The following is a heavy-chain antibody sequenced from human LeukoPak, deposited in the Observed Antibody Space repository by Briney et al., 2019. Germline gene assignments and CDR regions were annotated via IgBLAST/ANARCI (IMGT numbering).Heavy chain of an antibody. J-gene: IGHJ4*02. CDR3: ARQRLLWFGESNSGFDY. CDR1: GGSISSYY. Sequence: PSETLSLTCTVSGGSISSYYWNWIRQPPGKGLEWIGYIYYSGSTDYNPSLKSRVSMSVDTSKNQFSLKLSSVTATDTAVYHCARQRLLWFGESNSGFDYWGQGTLVTVSS. V-gene: IGHV4-59*08. CDR2: IYYSGST. D-gene: IGHD3-10*01.